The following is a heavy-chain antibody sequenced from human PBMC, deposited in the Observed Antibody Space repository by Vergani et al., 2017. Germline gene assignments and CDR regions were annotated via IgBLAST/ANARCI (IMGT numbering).Heavy chain of an antibody. CDR2: INHSGST. CDR1: GGSFSGDY. J-gene: IGHJ6*02. V-gene: IGHV4-34*01. CDR3: ARGIPNPYYDFWSCLHYYNYYGMDV. Sequence: QVQLQQWGAGLLKPSETLSLTCAVYGGSFSGDYWSWIRQPPGKGLEWIGEINHSGSTNYNPSLKSRVTISVDTSKNQFYMKRSSVTAADTAVYYCARGIPNPYYDFWSCLHYYNYYGMDVWGQGTTVTVSS. D-gene: IGHD3-3*01.